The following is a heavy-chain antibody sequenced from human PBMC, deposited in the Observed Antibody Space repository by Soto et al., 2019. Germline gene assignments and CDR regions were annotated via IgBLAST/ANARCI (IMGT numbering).Heavy chain of an antibody. CDR1: GFTFSSCG. D-gene: IGHD1-26*01. J-gene: IGHJ4*02. CDR2: ISYDGGNK. V-gene: IGHV3-30*18. Sequence: QVHLVESGGGVVQPGRSLRLSCVASGFTFSSCGMHWVRQAPGKGLEWVAVISYDGGNKYYADSVKGRFSISRDNSKNTLYLQMNSLRPEDTAVYYCAKDLWLGSGTYYFAYWGQGTLVTVSS. CDR3: AKDLWLGSGTYYFAY.